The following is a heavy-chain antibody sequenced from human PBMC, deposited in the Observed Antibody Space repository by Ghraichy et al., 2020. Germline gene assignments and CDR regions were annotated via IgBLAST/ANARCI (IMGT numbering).Heavy chain of an antibody. J-gene: IGHJ6*03. V-gene: IGHV3-23*01. D-gene: IGHD6-13*01. CDR1: GFTFSSYA. Sequence: GGSLRLSCAASGFTFSSYAMSWVRQAPGKGLEWVSAISGSGGSTYYADSVKGRFTISRDNSKNTLYLQMNSLRAEDTAVYYCAKDIAAAGTYRYYYYMDVWGKGTTVTVSS. CDR3: AKDIAAAGTYRYYYYMDV. CDR2: ISGSGGST.